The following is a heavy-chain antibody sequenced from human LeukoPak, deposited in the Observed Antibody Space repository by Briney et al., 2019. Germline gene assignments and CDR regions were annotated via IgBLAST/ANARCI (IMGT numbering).Heavy chain of an antibody. D-gene: IGHD1-1*01. CDR2: ISSSGSTI. V-gene: IGHV3-11*01. CDR1: GFTFSDYY. Sequence: PGGSLRLSCAASGFTFSDYYMSWIRQAPGKGLEWVSYISSSGSTIYYADSVKGRLTISRDNAKNSLYLQMNSLRAEDTAVYYCASGGSYNYYYYYYGMDVWGQGTTVTVSS. CDR3: ASGGSYNYYYYYYGMDV. J-gene: IGHJ6*02.